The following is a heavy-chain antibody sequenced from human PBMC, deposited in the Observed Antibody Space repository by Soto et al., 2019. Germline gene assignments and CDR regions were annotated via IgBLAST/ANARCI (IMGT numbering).Heavy chain of an antibody. V-gene: IGHV3-23*01. CDR3: ATGGSTRYNDMDV. D-gene: IGHD2-2*01. Sequence: GGSLRLSCAASGFTFSTYAMTWVRQAPGKGREWVPVISGWGSGTYKADSVKGRFTISRDNSKNTLYLQMNSLRAEDTAVYYCATGGSTRYNDMDVWGQGTTVTVSS. J-gene: IGHJ6*02. CDR2: ISGWGSGT. CDR1: GFTFSTYA.